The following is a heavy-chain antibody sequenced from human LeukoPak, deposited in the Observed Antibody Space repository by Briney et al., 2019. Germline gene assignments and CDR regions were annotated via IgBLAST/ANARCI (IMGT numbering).Heavy chain of an antibody. V-gene: IGHV3-30*04. D-gene: IGHD6-6*01. CDR3: ARTLIKYSASSCYFDY. CDR2: ISYDGPNK. CDR1: GFTFSNYA. J-gene: IGHJ4*02. Sequence: PVGSLRLSCAASGFTFSNYAMHWVRQAPGKGLEWVAVISYDGPNKKYADSVKGRFTISRDNSKNTLYLQMNSLRAEDTAVYYCARTLIKYSASSCYFDYWGQGTLVTVSS.